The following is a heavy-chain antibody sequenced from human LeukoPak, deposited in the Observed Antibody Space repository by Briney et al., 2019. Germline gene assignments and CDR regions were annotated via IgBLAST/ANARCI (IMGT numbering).Heavy chain of an antibody. CDR2: IYPGDSDT. J-gene: IGHJ4*02. D-gene: IGHD3-22*01. CDR1: GCSFTSYW. Sequence: GESLKISCKGSGCSFTSYWIGWVRQMPGKGLEWMGIIYPGDSDTRYSPSFQGQVTISADKSISTAYLQWSSLKASDTAMYYCARSGSYYDSSGYCDYWGQGTLVTVSS. V-gene: IGHV5-51*01. CDR3: ARSGSYYDSSGYCDY.